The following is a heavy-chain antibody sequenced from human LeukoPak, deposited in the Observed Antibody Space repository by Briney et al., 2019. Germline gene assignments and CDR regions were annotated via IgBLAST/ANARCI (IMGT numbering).Heavy chain of an antibody. CDR1: GFTVSSNY. Sequence: GGSLRLSCAASGFTVSSNYMSWVRQAPGKRLERVSVIYSGGSTYYADSVKGRFTISRDNSKNTLYLQMNSLRAEDTAVYYCASHSSSYYYYGMDVWGQGTTVTVSS. D-gene: IGHD6-6*01. CDR3: ASHSSSYYYYGMDV. CDR2: IYSGGST. J-gene: IGHJ6*02. V-gene: IGHV3-53*01.